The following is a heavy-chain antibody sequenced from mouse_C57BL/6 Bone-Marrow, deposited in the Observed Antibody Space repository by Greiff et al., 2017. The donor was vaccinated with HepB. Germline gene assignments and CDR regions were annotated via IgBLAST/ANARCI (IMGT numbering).Heavy chain of an antibody. J-gene: IGHJ1*03. CDR2: ISYSGST. CDR1: GYSITSDF. Sequence: EVKLLESGPGLAKPSQTLSLTCSVTGYSITSDFWNWIRKFPGNKLEYMGYISYSGSTYYNPSLKSLISITRDTSKNQYYLQLNSVTTEDTATYYCARERGSYWYFDVWGTGTTVTVSS. CDR3: ARERGSYWYFDV. V-gene: IGHV3-8*01.